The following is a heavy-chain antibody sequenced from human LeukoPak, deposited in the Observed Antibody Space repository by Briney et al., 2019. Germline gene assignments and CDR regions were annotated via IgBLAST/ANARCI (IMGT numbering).Heavy chain of an antibody. CDR2: ISSDGSTT. Sequence: GGSLRLSCAASGFTFSSYWMHWVRQAPGKRLVWVSRISSDGSTTTYADSVKGRFTISRDNAKNTVYLEMNSLRAEDTAVYYCARAWDVWGKGTTVTISS. CDR3: ARAWDV. CDR1: GFTFSSYW. J-gene: IGHJ6*04. V-gene: IGHV3-74*01.